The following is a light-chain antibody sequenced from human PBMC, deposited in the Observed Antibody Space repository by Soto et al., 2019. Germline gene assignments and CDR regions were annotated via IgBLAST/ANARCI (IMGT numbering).Light chain of an antibody. Sequence: EIVLTQSPGTLSLSPGERATLSCRASQSVASSSIAWYQQRLGQAPRLLIYAASTRATGIPARFSGSGSGTEFTLTISNLQSEDFAVYYCQQYNNWPLTFGGGTKVDIK. CDR1: QSVASS. CDR3: QQYNNWPLT. CDR2: AAS. J-gene: IGKJ4*01. V-gene: IGKV3-15*01.